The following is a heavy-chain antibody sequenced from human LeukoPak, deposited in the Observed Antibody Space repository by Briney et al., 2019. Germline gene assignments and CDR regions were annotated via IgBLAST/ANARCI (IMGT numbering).Heavy chain of an antibody. CDR2: INPSGGST. J-gene: IGHJ6*03. CDR1: GYTFTSYY. Sequence: GASVKVSCKASGYTFTSYYMHWVRQAPGQGLEWMGIINPSGGSTSYAQKFQGRVTMTRDTSTSTVYMELSSLRSEDTAVYYCARDQHYYYSTPYYYMDVWGKGTTVTISS. V-gene: IGHV1-46*01. CDR3: ARDQHYYYSTPYYYMDV. D-gene: IGHD3-10*01.